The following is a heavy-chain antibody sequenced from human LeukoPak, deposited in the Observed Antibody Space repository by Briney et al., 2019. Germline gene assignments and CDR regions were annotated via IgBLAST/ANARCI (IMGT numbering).Heavy chain of an antibody. CDR1: GYTLTELS. CDR3: ARDGGPMVRGVSRSPYYYYMDV. V-gene: IGHV1-24*01. J-gene: IGHJ6*03. Sequence: GASVKVSCKVSGYTLTELSMHWVRQAPRKGLEWMGSFDPKDGETIYAQKFQGRVTMTEDTSTDTAYMELSSLRSGDTAVYYCARDGGPMVRGVSRSPYYYYMDVWGKGTTVTISS. CDR2: FDPKDGET. D-gene: IGHD3-10*01.